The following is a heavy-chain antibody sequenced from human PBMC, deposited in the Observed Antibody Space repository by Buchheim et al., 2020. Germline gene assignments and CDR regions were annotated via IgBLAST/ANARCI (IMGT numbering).Heavy chain of an antibody. V-gene: IGHV2-5*02. CDR1: GFSLSTSGVG. Sequence: QITLKESGPTLVKPTQTLTLTCTFSGFSLSTSGVGVGWVRQSPGKALEWLALIYWDDDKRYSPSLKSRLTIIKDTSKNHVVLIMTDVDPVDTATYYCARRRPKSSAKRRLDPLGKGIL. J-gene: IGHJ5*02. CDR3: ARRRPKSSAKRRLDP. D-gene: IGHD3-22*01. CDR2: IYWDDDK.